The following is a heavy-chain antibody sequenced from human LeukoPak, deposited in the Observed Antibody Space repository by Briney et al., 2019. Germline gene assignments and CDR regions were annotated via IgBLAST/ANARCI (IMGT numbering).Heavy chain of an antibody. CDR3: AKGVEIAASPDY. J-gene: IGHJ4*02. Sequence: GGSLRLSCAASGFTFDDYAMHWVRQAPGKGLEWVSGISWNSGSIGYADSVKGRFTISRDNAKNSLYLQMNSLRAEDTALYYCAKGVEIAASPDYWGQGTLVTVSS. D-gene: IGHD6-13*01. V-gene: IGHV3-9*01. CDR2: ISWNSGSI. CDR1: GFTFDDYA.